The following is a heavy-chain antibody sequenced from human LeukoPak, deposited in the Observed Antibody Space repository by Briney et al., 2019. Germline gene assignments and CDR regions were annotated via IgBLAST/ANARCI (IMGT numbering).Heavy chain of an antibody. CDR1: GGTFSSYA. CDR2: IIPIFGTA. CDR3: ARRAVGNSYYYSMDV. D-gene: IGHD6-19*01. J-gene: IGHJ6*03. Sequence: SVKVSCKASGGTFSSYAISWVRQAPGQGLEWMGGIIPIFGTANYAQKFQGRVTITRNTSISTAFMELSSLRSEDTAVYYCARRAVGNSYYYSMDVWGRGTTVTVSS. V-gene: IGHV1-69*05.